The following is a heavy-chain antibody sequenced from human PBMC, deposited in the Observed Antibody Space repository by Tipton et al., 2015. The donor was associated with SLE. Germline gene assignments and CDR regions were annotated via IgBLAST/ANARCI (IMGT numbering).Heavy chain of an antibody. CDR1: GVFSMYS. J-gene: IGHJ4*02. CDR3: ARTTENDY. Sequence: SLRLSCAASGVFSMYSMNWVRQAPGKGLEWVSSISSSGRDVYYADSVEGRFTISRDNTKNSLYLQMNSLRVEDSAVYDCARTTENDYWGQGTQVIVSS. V-gene: IGHV3-21*01. CDR2: ISSSGRDV. D-gene: IGHD1-14*01.